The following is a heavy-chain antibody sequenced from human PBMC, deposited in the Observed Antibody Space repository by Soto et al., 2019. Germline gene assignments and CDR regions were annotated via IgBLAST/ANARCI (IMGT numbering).Heavy chain of an antibody. D-gene: IGHD5-18*01. CDR1: GGSLSSSNW. V-gene: IGHV4-4*02. J-gene: IGHJ6*02. CDR2: IYHSGST. CDR3: ARESFVDTAMVLYYYYYGMDV. Sequence: LETLSLTCAVSGGSLSSSNWWRWERKPPGKGLEWIGEIYHSGSTNYNPSLKSRVTISVDKSKNQFSLKLSSVTAADTAVYYCARESFVDTAMVLYYYYYGMDVWGQGTTVTVSS.